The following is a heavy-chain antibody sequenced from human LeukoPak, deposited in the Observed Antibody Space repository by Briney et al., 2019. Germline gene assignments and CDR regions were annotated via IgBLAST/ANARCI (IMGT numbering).Heavy chain of an antibody. CDR3: AAPPITFGGVIATPFDY. J-gene: IGHJ4*02. D-gene: IGHD3-16*02. CDR2: ISYDGSNK. CDR1: GFTFSSYA. Sequence: GGSLRLSCAASGFTFSSYAMHWVRQAPGKGLEWVAVISYDGSNKYYADSVKGRFTISRDDSKNTLYLQMNSLRAEDTAVYYCAAPPITFGGVIATPFDYWGQGTLVTVSS. V-gene: IGHV3-30*04.